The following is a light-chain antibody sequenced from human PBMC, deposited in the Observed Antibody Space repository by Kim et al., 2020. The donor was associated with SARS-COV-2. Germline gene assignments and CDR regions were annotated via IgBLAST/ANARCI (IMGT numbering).Light chain of an antibody. CDR2: GAS. Sequence: LSPAERATLPCRASQSVSSSYLAGYQQKPGQAPRLRIYGASSRATGIPDRFSGSGSGTDFTLTISRLEPEDFAVYYCQQYGSSPYSFGQGTKLEI. CDR1: QSVSSSY. V-gene: IGKV3-20*01. J-gene: IGKJ2*03. CDR3: QQYGSSPYS.